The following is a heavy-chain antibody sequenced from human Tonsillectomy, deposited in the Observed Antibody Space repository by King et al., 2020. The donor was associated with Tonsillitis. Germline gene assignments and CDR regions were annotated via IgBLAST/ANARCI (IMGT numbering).Heavy chain of an antibody. J-gene: IGHJ4*02. D-gene: IGHD3-10*01. Sequence: FWGWIRQPPGKGPEWNGRILFTGSTYYNPSLESRVIVSVDTSKNRFSLNLTFVTAADTAIYYCARHSGGSESFEYWGQGTRVIVSS. CDR3: ARHSGGSESFEY. V-gene: IGHV4-39*07. CDR2: ILFTGST. CDR1: F.